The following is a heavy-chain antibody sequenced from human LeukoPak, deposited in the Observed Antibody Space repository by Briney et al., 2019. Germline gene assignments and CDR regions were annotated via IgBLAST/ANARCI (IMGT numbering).Heavy chain of an antibody. D-gene: IGHD3-22*01. J-gene: IGHJ4*02. Sequence: ASVKVSCKASGYTFTGYYMLWVRQAPGQGLEWMGWINPNSGGTNYAQKFQGRVTMTRDTSISTAYMELSRLRSDDTAVYYCARVWFDSSGYPLDYWGQGTLVTVSS. V-gene: IGHV1-2*02. CDR3: ARVWFDSSGYPLDY. CDR2: INPNSGGT. CDR1: GYTFTGYY.